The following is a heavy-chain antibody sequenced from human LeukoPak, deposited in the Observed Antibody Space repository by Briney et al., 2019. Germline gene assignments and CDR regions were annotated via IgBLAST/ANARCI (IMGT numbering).Heavy chain of an antibody. V-gene: IGHV3-23*01. CDR1: GFTFSSYS. CDR3: ARKNGLDY. Sequence: PGGSLRLSCAASGFTFSSYSMNWVRQAPGKGLEWVSAISHSGASTYYADSVKGRFTISRDNSKNTLYLQMNSLRAEDTAVYYCARKNGLDYWGQGTLVTVSS. CDR2: ISHSGAST. J-gene: IGHJ4*02.